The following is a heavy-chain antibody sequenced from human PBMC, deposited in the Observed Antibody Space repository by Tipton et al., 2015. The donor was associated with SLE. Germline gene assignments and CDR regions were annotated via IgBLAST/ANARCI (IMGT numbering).Heavy chain of an antibody. Sequence: TLSLTCAVYGGSFSGYYWNWIRQPPGKGLEWIGEINHSGSTNYNPSLKSRVTISVDTSKNQFSLKLSSVTAADTAVYYCARGYYDSSGLYYYYYGMDVWGQGTTVTVSS. V-gene: IGHV4-34*01. CDR1: GGSFSGYY. D-gene: IGHD3-22*01. CDR3: ARGYYDSSGLYYYYYGMDV. CDR2: INHSGST. J-gene: IGHJ6*02.